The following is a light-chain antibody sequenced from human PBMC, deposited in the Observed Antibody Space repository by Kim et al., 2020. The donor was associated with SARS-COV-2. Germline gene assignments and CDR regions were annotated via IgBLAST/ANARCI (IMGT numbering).Light chain of an antibody. V-gene: IGLV2-14*03. CDR1: SSDVGGYNY. CDR2: DVT. Sequence: QSIPISCTVTSSDVGGYNYVSWYQQHPGRAPKLMIYDVTKRPSGVSNRFSGSKSGNTASLTISGLQAEDEADYYCSSYSSSTTWVFGGGTKVTVL. CDR3: SSYSSSTTWV. J-gene: IGLJ3*02.